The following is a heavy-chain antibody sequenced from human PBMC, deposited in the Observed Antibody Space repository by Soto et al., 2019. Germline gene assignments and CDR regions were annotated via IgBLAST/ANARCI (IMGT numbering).Heavy chain of an antibody. Sequence: PSEDVSVTCTVSAGSISSDDYYWGWIRQAPVRGLEGVGYIHSSGISYYNASLRGRATVSIDTPRHQFSLNVRSVTVADTAAYYCARDLDGLHADNTGADNRPGWGQGNLVT. CDR2: IHSSGIS. CDR1: AGSISSDDYY. V-gene: IGHV4-30-4*01. D-gene: IGHD3-22*01. J-gene: IGHJ4*02. CDR3: ARDLDGLHADNTGADNRPG.